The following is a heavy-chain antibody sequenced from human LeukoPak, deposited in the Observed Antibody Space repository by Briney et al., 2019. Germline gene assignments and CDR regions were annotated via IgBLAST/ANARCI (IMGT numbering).Heavy chain of an antibody. D-gene: IGHD6-19*01. CDR2: IYYSGST. CDR1: GGSISSYY. Sequence: PSETLSLTCTVSGGSISSYYWSWIRQPPGKGLEWIGYIYYSGSTNYNPSLKSRVTISVDTSKNQFSLRLGSVTAADTAVYYCARHFETYSSGWESYYFDYWGQGILVTVSS. CDR3: ARHFETYSSGWESYYFDY. V-gene: IGHV4-59*08. J-gene: IGHJ4*02.